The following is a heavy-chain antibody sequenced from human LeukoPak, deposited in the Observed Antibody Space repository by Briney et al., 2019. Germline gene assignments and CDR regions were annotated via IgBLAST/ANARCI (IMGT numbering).Heavy chain of an antibody. Sequence: GGSLRLSCAASGFTFSSYSMNWVRQAPGKGLEWVSSISSSSYIYYADSVKGRFTISRDNAKNSLYLQMNSLRAEDTAVYYCARAARIAAAAMGYWGQGTLVTVSS. CDR1: GFTFSSYS. CDR2: ISSSSYI. D-gene: IGHD6-13*01. V-gene: IGHV3-21*01. J-gene: IGHJ4*02. CDR3: ARAARIAAAAMGY.